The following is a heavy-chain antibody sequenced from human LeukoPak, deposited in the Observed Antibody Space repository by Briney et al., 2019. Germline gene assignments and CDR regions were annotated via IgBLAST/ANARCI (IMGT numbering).Heavy chain of an antibody. Sequence: GGSLRLSCAASGFTVSSNYMSWVRQAPGKGLVWVSRINSDGSSTSYADSVKGRFTISRDNAKNTLYLQMNSLRAEDTAVYYCARGSYYGSGSYEGGQGTLVTVSS. V-gene: IGHV3-74*01. CDR2: INSDGSST. J-gene: IGHJ4*02. D-gene: IGHD3-10*01. CDR3: ARGSYYGSGSYE. CDR1: GFTVSSNY.